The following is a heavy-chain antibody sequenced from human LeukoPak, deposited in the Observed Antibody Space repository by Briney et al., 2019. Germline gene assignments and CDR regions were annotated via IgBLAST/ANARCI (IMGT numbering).Heavy chain of an antibody. J-gene: IGHJ4*02. CDR3: ARDGGFQDVVVVVATAPPDY. CDR2: ISYDGSNK. D-gene: IGHD2-15*01. V-gene: IGHV3-30*04. Sequence: PGRSLRLSCAASGFTFSSYAMHWVRQAPGKGLEWVAVISYDGSNKYYADSVKGRFTISRDNSKNTLYLQMNSLRAEDTAVYYCARDGGFQDVVVVVATAPPDYWGQGTLVTVSP. CDR1: GFTFSSYA.